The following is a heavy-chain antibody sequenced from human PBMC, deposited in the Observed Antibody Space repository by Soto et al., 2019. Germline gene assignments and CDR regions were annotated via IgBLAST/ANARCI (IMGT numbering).Heavy chain of an antibody. J-gene: IGHJ3*02. V-gene: IGHV3-15*01. CDR2: IRSKGDGGAT. CDR3: TSTRPGTNVFDI. Sequence: EVQLAESGGSLVEPGGSLRLSCAGSGITLSNAWMNWVRQAAGKGLEWVGRIRSKGDGGATEYAAPVKGRFTFSRDDSENTLFLQMSALKPEDTGVYFCTSTRPGTNVFDIWGPGTMVIVSS. D-gene: IGHD1-1*01. CDR1: GITLSNAW.